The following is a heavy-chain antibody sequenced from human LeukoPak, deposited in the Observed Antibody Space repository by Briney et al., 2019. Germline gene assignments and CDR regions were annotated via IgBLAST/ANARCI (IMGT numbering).Heavy chain of an antibody. CDR2: ISGSDGST. CDR3: SKEYSNLCYYYFMDV. J-gene: IGHJ6*02. V-gene: IGHV3-23*01. CDR1: GFTFSSYA. D-gene: IGHD4-11*01. Sequence: GGSLRLSCAASGFTFSSYAMSWVRQASGKGLEWVSEISGSDGSTNYADSVKGRFTISRDNAKNTLYLQMNSLRAEDTAVYYCSKEYSNLCYYYFMDVWGQGTTVTVSS.